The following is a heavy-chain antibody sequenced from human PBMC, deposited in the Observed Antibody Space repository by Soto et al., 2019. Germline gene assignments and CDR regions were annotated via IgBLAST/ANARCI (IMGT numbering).Heavy chain of an antibody. D-gene: IGHD4-17*01. J-gene: IGHJ3*02. CDR2: IYSGGST. CDR3: ARDRKTSNHLYGDYHHDAFDI. Sequence: GGSLRLTCAASGFTVSSNYMSWVRQAPGKGLEWVSVIYSGGSTYYADSVKGRFTISRDNSKNTLYLQMNSLRAEDTAVYYCARDRKTSNHLYGDYHHDAFDIWGQGTMVTVSS. CDR1: GFTVSSNY. V-gene: IGHV3-66*01.